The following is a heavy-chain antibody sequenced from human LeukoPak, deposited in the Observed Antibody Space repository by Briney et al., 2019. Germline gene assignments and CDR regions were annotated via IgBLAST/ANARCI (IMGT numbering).Heavy chain of an antibody. CDR3: ARDGVSSYYDSSGYSDY. Sequence: GGSLRLSCAASGFTFSSYAMSWVRQAPGKGLEWVSAISGSGGSTHYADSVKGRFTISRDNAKNSLYLQMNSLRAEDTAVYYCARDGVSSYYDSSGYSDYWGQGTLVTVSS. V-gene: IGHV3-23*01. J-gene: IGHJ4*02. CDR2: ISGSGGST. CDR1: GFTFSSYA. D-gene: IGHD3-22*01.